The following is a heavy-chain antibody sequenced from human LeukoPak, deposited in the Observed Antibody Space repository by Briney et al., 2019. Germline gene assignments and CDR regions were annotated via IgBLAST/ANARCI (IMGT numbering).Heavy chain of an antibody. CDR2: INPNSGGT. J-gene: IGHJ4*02. D-gene: IGHD6-19*01. CDR3: AREHYSSGWYVLDFDY. Sequence: ASVKVSCKASGYTFTGYYMHWVRQAPGQGLEWMGRINPNSGGTNYAQKFQGRVTMTRDTSIRTAYMELSRLRSDDTAVYYCAREHYSSGWYVLDFDYWGQGTLVTVSS. CDR1: GYTFTGYY. V-gene: IGHV1-2*06.